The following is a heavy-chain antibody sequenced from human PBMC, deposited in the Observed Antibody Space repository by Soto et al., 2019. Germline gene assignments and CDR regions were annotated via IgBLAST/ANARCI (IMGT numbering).Heavy chain of an antibody. CDR1: GFTFRSYA. V-gene: IGHV3-30*18. CDR3: AKDEESSGMFDY. D-gene: IGHD1-26*01. Sequence: QVQLVESGGGVVQPGRSLRLSCAASGFTFRSYAMHWVRQAPGKGLEWVAVISYDGSYKYHADSVKGRFTISRDNSKNTLYLQMNSLRAEDTAVYYCAKDEESSGMFDYWGQGTLVTVSS. CDR2: ISYDGSYK. J-gene: IGHJ4*02.